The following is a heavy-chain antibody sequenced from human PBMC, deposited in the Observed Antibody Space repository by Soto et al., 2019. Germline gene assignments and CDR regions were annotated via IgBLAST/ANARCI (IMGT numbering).Heavy chain of an antibody. CDR3: ARGYSGSSPHPTEFDY. J-gene: IGHJ4*02. CDR1: GGSISSYY. V-gene: IGHV4-59*01. D-gene: IGHD1-26*01. CDR2: IYYSGST. Sequence: SETLSLTCTVSGGSISSYYWSWIRQPPGKGLEWIGYIYYSGSTNYNPSLKSRVTISVDTSKNQFALKLSSLTAADTAVYYCARGYSGSSPHPTEFDYWGQGTRVTAPQ.